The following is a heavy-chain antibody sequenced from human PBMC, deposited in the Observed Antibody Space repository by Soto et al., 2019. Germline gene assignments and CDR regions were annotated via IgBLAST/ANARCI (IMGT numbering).Heavy chain of an antibody. V-gene: IGHV3-30*18. J-gene: IGHJ4*02. Sequence: GGSLRLSCAASGFTFSTYGMHWIRQAQGKGLEWVAIISYDGSNQYYADSVKGRFTISRDNSKNTLDLQMNSLRTEDTAVYYCAKALGELSPESYDHWGQGVLVTVSS. CDR1: GFTFSTYG. D-gene: IGHD3-16*02. CDR2: ISYDGSNQ. CDR3: AKALGELSPESYDH.